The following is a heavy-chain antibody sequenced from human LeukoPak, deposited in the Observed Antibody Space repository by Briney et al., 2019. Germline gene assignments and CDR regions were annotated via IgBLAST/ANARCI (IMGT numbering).Heavy chain of an antibody. V-gene: IGHV1-69*01. CDR2: FIPIFGTA. J-gene: IGHJ5*02. Sequence: SVKVSCKASGGTFSSYAISWVRQAPGQGLEWMGGFIPIFGTANYAQKFQGRVTITADESTSTAYMELSSLRSEDTAVYYCARGAINFGVVTGRFDPWGQGTLVAVSS. CDR1: GGTFSSYA. D-gene: IGHD3-3*01. CDR3: ARGAINFGVVTGRFDP.